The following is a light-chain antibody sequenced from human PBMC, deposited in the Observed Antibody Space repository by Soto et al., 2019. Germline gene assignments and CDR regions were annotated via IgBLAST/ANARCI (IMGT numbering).Light chain of an antibody. CDR3: QQRSNWPPLT. Sequence: EIVLTQSPATLSLSPGERATLSCRASQSVSSYLAWYQQKPGQAPRLLISDASNRATGIPARFSGSGSGTDFTLTISSLEPEDFAVYYCQQRSNWPPLTFGPGTKVDIK. CDR2: DAS. J-gene: IGKJ3*01. V-gene: IGKV3-11*01. CDR1: QSVSSY.